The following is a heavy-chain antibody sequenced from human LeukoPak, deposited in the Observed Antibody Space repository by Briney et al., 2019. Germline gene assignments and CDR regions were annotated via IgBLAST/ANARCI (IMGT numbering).Heavy chain of an antibody. CDR1: GFTFSSYS. CDR3: ARPSGYCSGGSCPRWFDP. V-gene: IGHV3-21*01. J-gene: IGHJ5*02. D-gene: IGHD2-15*01. CDR2: ISSSSSYI. Sequence: GGSLRLSCAASGFTFSSYSMNWVRQAPGKGLEWVSSISSSSSYIYYADSVKGRFTISRDNAKNSLYLQMNSLRAEDTAVYYCARPSGYCSGGSCPRWFDPWGQGTLVTVSS.